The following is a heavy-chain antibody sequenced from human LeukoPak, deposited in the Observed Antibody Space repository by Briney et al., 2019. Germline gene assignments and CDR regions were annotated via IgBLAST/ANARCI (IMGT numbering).Heavy chain of an antibody. CDR3: ARSPTGYSSSWYYFDY. J-gene: IGHJ4*02. D-gene: IGHD6-13*01. Sequence: QPGGSLRLSCAASGFTVSSNYMSWVRQAPGKGLEWVSVIYSGGSTYYADSEKGRFTISRDNSKNTLYLQVNSLRAEDTAVYYCARSPTGYSSSWYYFDYWGQGTLVTVSS. V-gene: IGHV3-53*01. CDR2: IYSGGST. CDR1: GFTVSSNY.